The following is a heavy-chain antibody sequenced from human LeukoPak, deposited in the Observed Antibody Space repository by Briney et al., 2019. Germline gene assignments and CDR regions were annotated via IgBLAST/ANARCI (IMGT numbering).Heavy chain of an antibody. CDR1: GFTFSSYA. Sequence: GGSLRLSCTASGFTFSSYAMSWIRQAPGKGLEWVSYISSSGSTIYYADSVKGRFTISRDNAKNSLYLQMNSLRAEDTAVYYCARDLTSPPYYYHGMDVWGQGTTVTVSS. D-gene: IGHD2/OR15-2a*01. CDR2: ISSSGSTI. J-gene: IGHJ6*02. V-gene: IGHV3-11*01. CDR3: ARDLTSPPYYYHGMDV.